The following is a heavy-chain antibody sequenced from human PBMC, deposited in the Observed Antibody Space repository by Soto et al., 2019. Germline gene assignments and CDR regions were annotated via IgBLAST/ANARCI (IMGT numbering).Heavy chain of an antibody. D-gene: IGHD3-3*01. V-gene: IGHV1-46*01. J-gene: IGHJ6*02. CDR1: GYTFTSYY. CDR3: GPVPGFFFPSIYYHPYVMAF. CDR2: INPSGGST. Sequence: ASVKVSCKASGYTFTSYYMHWVRQAPGQGLEWMGIINPSGGSTSYAQKFQGRVTMTRDTSTSTVYMELSSLRSEDTAVYYCGPVPGFFFPSIYYHPYVMAFWGQGPPVPGSS.